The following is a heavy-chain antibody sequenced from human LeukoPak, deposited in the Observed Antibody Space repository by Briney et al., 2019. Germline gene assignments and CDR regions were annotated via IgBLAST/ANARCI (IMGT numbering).Heavy chain of an antibody. J-gene: IGHJ4*02. D-gene: IGHD5-12*01. CDR3: XXXXKERGYSGYDPFNDYFDY. CDR1: GFTFSSYA. CDR2: ISGSGGST. V-gene: IGHV3-23*01. Sequence: GGSLRLSCAASGFTFSSYAMSWVRQAPGKGLEWVSAISGSGGSTYYADSVKGRFTISRDNSKNTLYLQMNSLRAEDTAVYYCXXXXKERGYSGYDPFNDYFDYWGQGTLVTVSS.